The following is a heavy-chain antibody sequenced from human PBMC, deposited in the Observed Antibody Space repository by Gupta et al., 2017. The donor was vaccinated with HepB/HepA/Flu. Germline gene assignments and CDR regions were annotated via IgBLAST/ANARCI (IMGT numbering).Heavy chain of an antibody. V-gene: IGHV2-5*01. CDR3: AQGILHGQVDY. D-gene: IGHD3-10*01. CDR1: GFSFSTRGVG. CDR2: IYWNDAK. J-gene: IGHJ4*02. Sequence: QITLKESGPPLVKPTQTLTLTCTFSGFSFSTRGVGVGWIRQPPGKALQWLALIYWNDAKPYNPSLKSRLTITKDTSKNQVVLTMTNMDPEDTATYYCAQGILHGQVDYWGQGTLVTVSS.